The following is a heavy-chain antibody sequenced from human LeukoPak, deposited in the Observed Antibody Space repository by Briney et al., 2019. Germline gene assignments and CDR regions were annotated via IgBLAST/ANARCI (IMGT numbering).Heavy chain of an antibody. CDR1: GFTFRSYA. D-gene: IGHD5-24*01. Sequence: GSLRLSCAASGFTFRSYAMNWIRQPPGKGLEWIGEINHSGSTNYNPSLKSRVTISVDTSKNQFSLKLSSVTAADTAVYYCARSKRTRWLQLQAFDYWGQGTLVTVSS. CDR3: ARSKRTRWLQLQAFDY. V-gene: IGHV4-34*01. CDR2: INHSGST. J-gene: IGHJ4*02.